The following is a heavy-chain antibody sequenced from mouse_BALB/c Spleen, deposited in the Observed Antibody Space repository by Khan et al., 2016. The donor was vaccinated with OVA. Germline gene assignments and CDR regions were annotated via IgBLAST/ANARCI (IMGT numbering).Heavy chain of an antibody. V-gene: IGHV1-4*01. CDR2: INPSNGYT. CDR3: VRDGAYHRNDGWFAY. D-gene: IGHD2-14*01. J-gene: IGHJ3*01. CDR1: GYTFTSYT. Sequence: QIQLVQSGAEPARPGASMKMSCKASGYTFTSYTIHWIKERPGQGLEWIGYINPSNGYTNYNQKFKDKATLTTDKSSTTAYLQLSSLTSDDSAVYNCVRDGAYHRNDGWFAYWGQGTLVTVSA.